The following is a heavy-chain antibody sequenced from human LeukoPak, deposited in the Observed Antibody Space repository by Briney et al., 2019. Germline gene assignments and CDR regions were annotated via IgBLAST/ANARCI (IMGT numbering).Heavy chain of an antibody. J-gene: IGHJ4*02. Sequence: AASVKVSCKASAYTFTSYDINWVRQAPGQGLEWMGWMNPNSGNTGYAQKFQGRVTMTRNTSISTAYMELSSLRSEDTAVYYCARGLYSSSQQPRWGQGTLVTVSS. D-gene: IGHD6-13*01. CDR2: MNPNSGNT. CDR1: AYTFTSYD. CDR3: ARGLYSSSQQPR. V-gene: IGHV1-8*01.